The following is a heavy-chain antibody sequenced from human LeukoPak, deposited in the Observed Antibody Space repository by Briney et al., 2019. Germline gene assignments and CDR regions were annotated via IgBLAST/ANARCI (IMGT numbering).Heavy chain of an antibody. CDR1: GYTFTSYY. CDR2: INPSGGST. V-gene: IGHV1-46*01. CDR3: ARGRSSGVDGDYFDY. Sequence: ASVKVSCKASGYTFTSYYMHWVRQAPGQGLEWMGIINPSGGSTSYAQRFQGRVTMTRDMSTSTVYMELSSLRSEDTAVYYCARGRSSGVDGDYFDYWGQGTLVTVSS. D-gene: IGHD3-10*01. J-gene: IGHJ4*02.